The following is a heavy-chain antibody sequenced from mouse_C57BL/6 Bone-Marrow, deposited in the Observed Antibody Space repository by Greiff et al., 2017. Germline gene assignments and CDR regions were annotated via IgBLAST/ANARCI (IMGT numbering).Heavy chain of an antibody. J-gene: IGHJ4*01. CDR3: ARGGGRRRGNAMDD. CDR2: ISSGSSTI. CDR1: GFTFSDYG. Sequence: EVKLVESGGGLVKPGGSLKLSCAASGFTFSDYGMHWVRQAPEKGLEWVAYISSGSSTIYYADTVKGRFTISRDNAKNTLFLQMTSLRSEDTAMYYCARGGGRRRGNAMDDWGQGTSVTVSS. D-gene: IGHD1-1*01. V-gene: IGHV5-17*01.